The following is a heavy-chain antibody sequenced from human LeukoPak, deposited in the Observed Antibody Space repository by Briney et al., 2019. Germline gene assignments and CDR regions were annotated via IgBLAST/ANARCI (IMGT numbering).Heavy chain of an antibody. V-gene: IGHV3-30-3*01. CDR2: ISYDGSNK. CDR3: ARPKYSSGWYGAYYYYMDV. J-gene: IGHJ6*03. Sequence: GGSLRLSCAASGFTFSSYAMHWVRQAPGKGLEWVAVISYDGSNKYYADSVKGRLTISRDNSKNTLYLQMNSLRAEDTAVYYCARPKYSSGWYGAYYYYMDVWGKGTTVTVSS. D-gene: IGHD6-19*01. CDR1: GFTFSSYA.